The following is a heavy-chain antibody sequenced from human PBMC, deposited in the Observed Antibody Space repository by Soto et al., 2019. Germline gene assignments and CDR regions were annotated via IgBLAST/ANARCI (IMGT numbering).Heavy chain of an antibody. CDR1: GFTFSSYG. Sequence: GGSLRLSCAASGFTFSSYGMHWVRQAPGKGLEWVAVIWYDGSNKYYADSVKGRFTISRDNSKNTLYLQMNSLRAEDTAVYYCARPPRVDSGRYYYGMDVWGQGTTVTVSS. CDR2: IWYDGSNK. J-gene: IGHJ6*02. V-gene: IGHV3-33*01. D-gene: IGHD5-12*01. CDR3: ARPPRVDSGRYYYGMDV.